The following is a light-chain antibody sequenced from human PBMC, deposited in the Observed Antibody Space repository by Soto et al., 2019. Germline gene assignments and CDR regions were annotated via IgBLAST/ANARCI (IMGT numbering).Light chain of an antibody. J-gene: IGLJ2*01. Sequence: QAVVTQPPSVSGAPGQRVTISCTGSSSNIGALYDVNWYQQLPGTAPKLLFYDNNNRPSGVPDRFSGSKSGTSASLAITGLQAEDEADYYCQSYDNSLSGHVVFGGGTKLTVL. V-gene: IGLV1-40*01. CDR1: SSNIGALYD. CDR2: DNN. CDR3: QSYDNSLSGHVV.